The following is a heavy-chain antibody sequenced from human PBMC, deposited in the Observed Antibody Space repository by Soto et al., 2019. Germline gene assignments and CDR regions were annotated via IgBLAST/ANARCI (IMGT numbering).Heavy chain of an antibody. D-gene: IGHD3-22*01. Sequence: PGESLKISCKGSGYTFTSSWIGWVRQMPGKGLEWMGIIYPENSDTRYSPSFQGQVTISVDKSIRTAYLQWRSLKASDTAMYYCVRPDSSGYYPNWGQGTLVTVSS. CDR2: IYPENSDT. J-gene: IGHJ4*02. CDR1: GYTFTSSW. V-gene: IGHV5-51*01. CDR3: VRPDSSGYYPN.